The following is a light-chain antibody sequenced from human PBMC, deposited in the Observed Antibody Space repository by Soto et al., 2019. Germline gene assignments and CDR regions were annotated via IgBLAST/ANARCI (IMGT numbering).Light chain of an antibody. CDR1: QSISSY. Sequence: DIQMTQSPSYLSASVGDRVTITCRASQSISSYLNWYQQKPGKAPKLLIYAASSLQSGVPSRFSGSGSGTDFTLTISSLQPEDFATYYCQQSHSTPPTFGQGTKVDIK. CDR3: QQSHSTPPT. V-gene: IGKV1-39*01. CDR2: AAS. J-gene: IGKJ1*01.